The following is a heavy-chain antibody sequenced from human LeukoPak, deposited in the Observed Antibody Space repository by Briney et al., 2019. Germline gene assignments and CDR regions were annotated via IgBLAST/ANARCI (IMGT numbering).Heavy chain of an antibody. V-gene: IGHV4-59*08. Sequence: SETLSLTCTVSGGSISSYYWSWIRQPPGKGLEWIGYIYNSGSTNYNHSLKSRVTISEDMSNNQFSLKLSSVTAADTALYYCARHYTWNYFDYWGQGTLVTVSS. CDR1: GGSISSYY. J-gene: IGHJ4*02. CDR3: ARHYTWNYFDY. CDR2: IYNSGST. D-gene: IGHD1-20*01.